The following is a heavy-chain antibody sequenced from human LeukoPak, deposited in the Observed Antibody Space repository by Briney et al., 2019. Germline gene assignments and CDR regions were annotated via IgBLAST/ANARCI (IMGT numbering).Heavy chain of an antibody. Sequence: SETLSLTCTASGGSISSYYWSWIRQPPGKGLEWIGYIYYSGNTNYNPSLKSRVTISVDTPKNQFSLKSSSVTAADTAVYYCARSGALTGYLYWGQGTLVTVSS. V-gene: IGHV4-59*01. CDR2: IYYSGNT. CDR1: GGSISSYY. CDR3: ARSGALTGYLY. D-gene: IGHD3-9*01. J-gene: IGHJ4*02.